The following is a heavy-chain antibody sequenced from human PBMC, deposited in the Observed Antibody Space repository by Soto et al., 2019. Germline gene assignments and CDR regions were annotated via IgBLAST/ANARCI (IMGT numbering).Heavy chain of an antibody. Sequence: SGPTLVNPTQTLTLTCTFSGFSLSTSGVGVGWIRQPPGKALEWLALIYWDDDKRYSPSLKSRLTITKDTSKNQVVLTMTNMDPVDTATYYCARLYYYDSSGYPRPFDYWGQGTLVTVSS. CDR3: ARLYYYDSSGYPRPFDY. D-gene: IGHD3-22*01. CDR1: GFSLSTSGVG. CDR2: IYWDDDK. J-gene: IGHJ4*02. V-gene: IGHV2-5*02.